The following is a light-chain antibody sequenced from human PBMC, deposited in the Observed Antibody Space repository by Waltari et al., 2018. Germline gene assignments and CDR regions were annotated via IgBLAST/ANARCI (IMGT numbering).Light chain of an antibody. CDR1: SSSIGSNS. J-gene: IGLJ3*02. V-gene: IGLV1-44*01. Sequence: QSVLTQPPSASGTPGQRVIISCSGSSSSIGSNSVNWYQQLPGTAPKLIIYNDNQRPSGVPDRFSGSKTGTSVSLAISGLQSEDEGEYYCATWDNSLNAAVFGGGTKLTVL. CDR2: NDN. CDR3: ATWDNSLNAAV.